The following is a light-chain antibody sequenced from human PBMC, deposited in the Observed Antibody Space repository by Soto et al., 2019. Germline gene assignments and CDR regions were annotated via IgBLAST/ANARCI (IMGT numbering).Light chain of an antibody. CDR2: DVR. CDR1: SGDIGGYNY. Sequence: QSALTQPASVSGSPGQSIAISCTGTSGDIGGYNYVSWYQQHPGKAPKLIIYDVRRRPSGVSNRFSGSKSGNTASLTISGLQAEDEADYYCSSDISSSAPYVFGTGTKLTVL. J-gene: IGLJ1*01. CDR3: SSDISSSAPYV. V-gene: IGLV2-14*01.